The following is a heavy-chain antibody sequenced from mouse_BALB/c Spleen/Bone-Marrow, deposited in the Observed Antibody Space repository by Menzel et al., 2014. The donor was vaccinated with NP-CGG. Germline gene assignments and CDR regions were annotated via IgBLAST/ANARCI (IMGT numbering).Heavy chain of an antibody. D-gene: IGHD2-4*01. CDR3: ARDYDNDDGFAY. CDR2: IWSDGGT. V-gene: IGHV2-6-1*01. J-gene: IGHJ3*01. Sequence: VMLVESGPGLVAPSQSLSITCTISGFSLTSYGVHWVRQPPGKGLEWLAVIWSDGGTTYNSTLKSRLSISKDNSKSQVFLRMNSLQTDDTAVYFCARDYDNDDGFAYWGQVTLVTVSA. CDR1: GFSLTSYG.